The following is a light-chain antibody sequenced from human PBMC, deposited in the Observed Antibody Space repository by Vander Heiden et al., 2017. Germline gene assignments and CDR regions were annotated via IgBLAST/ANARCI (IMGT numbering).Light chain of an antibody. CDR1: QSISSW. CDR2: DAS. J-gene: IGKJ2*01. V-gene: IGKV1-5*01. Sequence: DVQMTQSPSTLSASVGDRVTITCRASQSISSWLAWYQQKPGKAPKLLLYDASTLQSGVPSSFSGSGSGTEFTLTISSLQPADLATYYCQQDNSYPYTFGQGTKLEIK. CDR3: QQDNSYPYT.